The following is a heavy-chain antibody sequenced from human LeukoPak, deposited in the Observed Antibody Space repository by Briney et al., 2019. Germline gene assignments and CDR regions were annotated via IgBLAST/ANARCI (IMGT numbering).Heavy chain of an antibody. V-gene: IGHV7-4-1*02. CDR2: INTNTGNP. Sequence: ASVKVSCKASGGTFSSYAMNWVRQAPGQGLEWMGWINTNTGNPTYAQGFTGRFVFSLDTSVSTAYLQISSLKAEDTAVYYCARDSSGGSYFETFDYWGQGTLVTVSS. CDR1: GGTFSSYA. J-gene: IGHJ4*02. D-gene: IGHD1-26*01. CDR3: ARDSSGGSYFETFDY.